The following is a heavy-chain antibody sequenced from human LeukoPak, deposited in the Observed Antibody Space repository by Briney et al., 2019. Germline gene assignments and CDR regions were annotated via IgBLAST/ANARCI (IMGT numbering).Heavy chain of an antibody. Sequence: PGESLKISCKGSGYSFTGYWIGWVRQMPGKGLEWIGIIYPGDSDTRYSPSFQGQVTISADNSITTAYLQWNSLKASDTAMYYCARRPYDSGSYADYWGQGTPVTVSS. CDR1: GYSFTGYW. D-gene: IGHD3-10*01. V-gene: IGHV5-51*01. CDR2: IYPGDSDT. CDR3: ARRPYDSGSYADY. J-gene: IGHJ4*02.